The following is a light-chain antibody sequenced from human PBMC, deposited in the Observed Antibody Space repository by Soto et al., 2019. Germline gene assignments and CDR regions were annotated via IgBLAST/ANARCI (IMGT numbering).Light chain of an antibody. CDR3: QQYHNWPVT. J-gene: IGKJ5*01. CDR2: GAS. Sequence: EIVMTQSPGTLSVSLGERATLSCRASESVSTNLAWYQQKPGQAPRLLMYGASTRATGFPARFSGSGSETEFTLTISSLQSEDFAVYHCQQYHNWPVTFGQGTRLEIK. CDR1: ESVSTN. V-gene: IGKV3-15*01.